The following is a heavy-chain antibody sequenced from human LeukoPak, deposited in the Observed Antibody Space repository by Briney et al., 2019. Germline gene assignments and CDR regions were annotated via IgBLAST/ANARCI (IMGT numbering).Heavy chain of an antibody. J-gene: IGHJ5*02. CDR1: GFTFSSYA. CDR2: ISGSGGST. Sequence: GGSLRLSCAASGFTFSSYAMSWVRQAPGKGLEWVSAISGSGGSTYYADSVKGRFTISRDNSKNTLYLQMNSLRAEDTAVYYCAEDPTYYYGSGSNPWGQGTLVTVSS. D-gene: IGHD3-10*01. CDR3: AEDPTYYYGSGSNP. V-gene: IGHV3-23*01.